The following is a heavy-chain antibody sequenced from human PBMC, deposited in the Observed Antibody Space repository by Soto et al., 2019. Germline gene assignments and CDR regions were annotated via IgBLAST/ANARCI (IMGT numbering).Heavy chain of an antibody. CDR2: IRSKTDGGTP. V-gene: IGHV3-15*07. Sequence: EVQLVESGGGLVKPGESLRLSCAASGFTFTNAWMNWVRQAPGKGLEWVGRIRSKTDGGTPDYAAPVKGRFTISRDDSKNTLYVPMNSLKTEDTAIYYCTTDKGYWGQGTLVTVSS. CDR3: TTDKGY. CDR1: GFTFTNAW. J-gene: IGHJ4*02.